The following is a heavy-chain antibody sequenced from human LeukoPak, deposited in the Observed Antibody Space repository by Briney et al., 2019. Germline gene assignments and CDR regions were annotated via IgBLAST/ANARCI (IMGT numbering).Heavy chain of an antibody. CDR3: AKGDADPHYYYYGMDV. CDR2: ISYDGSNK. Sequence: GGSLRLSCAASGFTFSSYGMHWVRQAPGKGLEWVAVISYDGSNKYYADSVKGRFTISRDNSKNTLYLQMNSLRAEDTAVYYCAKGDADPHYYYYGMDVWGQGTTATVSS. CDR1: GFTFSSYG. V-gene: IGHV3-30*18. J-gene: IGHJ6*02.